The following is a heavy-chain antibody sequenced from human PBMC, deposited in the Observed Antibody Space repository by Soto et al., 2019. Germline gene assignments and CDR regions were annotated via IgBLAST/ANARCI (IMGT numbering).Heavy chain of an antibody. J-gene: IGHJ4*02. CDR1: GGSINSGGYY. CDR2: IYYSGST. Sequence: SETLSLTCTVSGGSINSGGYYWSWIRQHPGKGLEWIGYIYYSGSTYYNPSLKSRVTISIDTPKNQFSLKLSSVTAADTVVYYCARAQTIFGIITVFDYWGQGTLVTVSS. CDR3: ARAQTIFGIITVFDY. V-gene: IGHV4-31*03. D-gene: IGHD3-3*01.